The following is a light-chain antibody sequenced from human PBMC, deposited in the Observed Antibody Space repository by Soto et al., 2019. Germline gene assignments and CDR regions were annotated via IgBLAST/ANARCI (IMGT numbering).Light chain of an antibody. CDR3: QQYGSSPKT. J-gene: IGKJ1*01. CDR1: QSVSSSY. CDR2: GAS. V-gene: IGKV3-20*01. Sequence: EIVLTQSPGTLSLSPGERATLSCRASQSVSSSYLAWYQQKPGQAPRLLIYGASSRATGIPDRFSGSGSGKDFTLTISRLEPEDLAVYHYQQYGSSPKTFGQGTKVEIK.